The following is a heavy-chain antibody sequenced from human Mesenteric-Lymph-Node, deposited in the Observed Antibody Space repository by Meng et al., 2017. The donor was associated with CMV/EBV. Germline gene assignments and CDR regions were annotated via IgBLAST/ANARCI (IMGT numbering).Heavy chain of an antibody. V-gene: IGHV3-21*01. CDR2: ISTTGTFI. D-gene: IGHD6-6*01. J-gene: IGHJ4*02. CDR1: GFTFSSYA. CDR3: ARGSPLYSTSSDLDY. Sequence: GGSLRLSCAASGFTFSSYAMNWVRQAPGKGLEWVSFISTTGTFIHYADSVRGRFTISRDNAKNSLYLQMNSLGGEDTAVYYCARGSPLYSTSSDLDYWGQGTLVTVSS.